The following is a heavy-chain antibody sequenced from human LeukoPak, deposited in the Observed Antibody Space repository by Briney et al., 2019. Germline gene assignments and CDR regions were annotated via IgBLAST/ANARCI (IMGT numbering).Heavy chain of an antibody. J-gene: IGHJ4*02. CDR2: IKQDGSDK. CDR3: ARGARYYYGSGVDY. CDR1: GFTFSSYW. Sequence: GGSLRLSCAASGFTFSSYWMSWVRQAPGKGLEWVANIKQDGSDKYYVDSVKGRFTISRDNAKNSLYLQMNSLRAEDTAVYYCARGARYYYGSGVDYWGQGTLVTVSS. V-gene: IGHV3-7*01. D-gene: IGHD3-10*01.